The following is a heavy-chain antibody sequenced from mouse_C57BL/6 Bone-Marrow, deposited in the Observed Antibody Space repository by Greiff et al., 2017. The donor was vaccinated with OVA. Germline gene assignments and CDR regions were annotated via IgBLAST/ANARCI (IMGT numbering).Heavy chain of an antibody. J-gene: IGHJ4*01. V-gene: IGHV14-1*01. Sequence: VQLKQSGAELVRPGASVKLSCTASGFNIKDYYMHWVKQRPEQGLEWIGTIDPEHGDTEYAPKFQGKATKTADKSSNTAYLPISSLTSEDTAVYSCTLTIHYGIYYAMDYWGQGTSVTVSS. D-gene: IGHD1-1*01. CDR1: GFNIKDYY. CDR3: TLTIHYGIYYAMDY. CDR2: IDPEHGDT.